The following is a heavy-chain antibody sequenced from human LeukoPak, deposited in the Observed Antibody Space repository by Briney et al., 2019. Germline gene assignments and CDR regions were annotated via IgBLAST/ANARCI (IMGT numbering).Heavy chain of an antibody. V-gene: IGHV4-34*01. CDR3: ARVGSSSWPSPGYYYYMDV. J-gene: IGHJ6*03. D-gene: IGHD6-13*01. CDR1: GGSFSGYY. CDR2: INHSGST. Sequence: PSETLSLTCAVYGGSFSGYYWSWIRQPPGKGLEWIGEINHSGSTNYNPSLKSRVTISVDTSKNQFSLKLSSVTAADTAVYYCARVGSSSWPSPGYYYYMDVWGKGTTVTVSS.